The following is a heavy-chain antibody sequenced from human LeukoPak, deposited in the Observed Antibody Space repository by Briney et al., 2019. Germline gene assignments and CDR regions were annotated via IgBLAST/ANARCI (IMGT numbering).Heavy chain of an antibody. J-gene: IGHJ6*03. V-gene: IGHV1-8*01. Sequence: ASVKVSCKASGYTFTSYDINWVRQATGHGLEWMGWMNPNSGNTGYAQKFQGRVTITRNTSISTAYMELSSLRSEDTAVYYCARGSTVSHYYYYYMDVWGKGTTVTVSS. D-gene: IGHD4-11*01. CDR2: MNPNSGNT. CDR3: ARGSTVSHYYYYYMDV. CDR1: GYTFTSYD.